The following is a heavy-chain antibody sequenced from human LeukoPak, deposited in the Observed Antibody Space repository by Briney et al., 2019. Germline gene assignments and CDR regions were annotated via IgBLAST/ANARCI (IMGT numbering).Heavy chain of an antibody. J-gene: IGHJ4*02. Sequence: SETLSLTCTVSAGSVSSGSSYWSWIRQPPGKGLEWIGYIYYSGSTYYNPSLKSRVTISVDTSKNQFSLKLRSVTAADTAVYYCARTDLGRHFDYWGQGTLVTVSS. D-gene: IGHD1-26*01. CDR1: AGSVSSGSSY. CDR3: ARTDLGRHFDY. CDR2: IYYSGST. V-gene: IGHV4-61*01.